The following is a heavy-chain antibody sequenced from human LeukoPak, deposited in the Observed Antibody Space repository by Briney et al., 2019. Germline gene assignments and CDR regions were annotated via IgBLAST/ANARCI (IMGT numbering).Heavy chain of an antibody. D-gene: IGHD6-13*01. CDR1: GYSFTSYW. CDR3: AVRGLYSSSWRNFDY. Sequence: GESLKISCKGSGYSFTSYWIGWVRQMPGKGLEWMGIIYPGDSDTRYSPSFQGQVTISADKSISTAYLQWSSLKASDTAMYYCAVRGLYSSSWRNFDYWGQGTLVTVSS. V-gene: IGHV5-51*01. CDR2: IYPGDSDT. J-gene: IGHJ4*02.